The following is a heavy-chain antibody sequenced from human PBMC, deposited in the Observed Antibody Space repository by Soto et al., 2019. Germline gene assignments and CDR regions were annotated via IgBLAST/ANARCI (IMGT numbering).Heavy chain of an antibody. CDR3: ARVDYDSSGYRTFPLDY. D-gene: IGHD3-22*01. V-gene: IGHV1-18*04. CDR2: ISAYNGNT. CDR1: GYTFTSYG. Sequence: ASVKVSCKASGYTFTSYGISWVRQAPGQGLEWMGWISAYNGNTNYARKLQGRVTMTTDRSTSTAYMELRSLRSDDTAVYYCARVDYDSSGYRTFPLDYWGQGTLVTVSS. J-gene: IGHJ4*02.